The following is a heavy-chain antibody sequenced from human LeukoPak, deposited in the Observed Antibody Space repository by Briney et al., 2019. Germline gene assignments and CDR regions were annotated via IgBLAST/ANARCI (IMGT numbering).Heavy chain of an antibody. J-gene: IGHJ3*02. V-gene: IGHV3-72*01. CDR2: TRNKANNYTT. D-gene: IGHD3-16*02. CDR1: GWSFSDHY. Sequence: PGGALRLSCAACGWSFSDHYIDWVRQAPGKGREGVGRTRNKANNYTTEYAASVKGRFTISRDDSKNSLYLQMNSLKTEDTAVYYCARGNDYVWGSYRYDDAFDIWGQGTMVTVSS. CDR3: ARGNDYVWGSYRYDDAFDI.